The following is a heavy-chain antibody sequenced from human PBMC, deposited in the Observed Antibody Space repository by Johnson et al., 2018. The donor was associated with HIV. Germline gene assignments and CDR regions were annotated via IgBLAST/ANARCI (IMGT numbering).Heavy chain of an antibody. CDR3: ARGIPAATRGYAFDI. CDR2: ISYDGSNK. V-gene: IGHV3-30-3*01. Sequence: QEQLVESGGSVVQPGRSLRLSCAASGFTFSSYALHWVRQAPGKGLEWVAVISYDGSNKYYTDSVRGRFTISRANSKNTLYVQMNSLRAEDTAVYYCARGIPAATRGYAFDIWGQGTMVTVSS. CDR1: GFTFSSYA. J-gene: IGHJ3*02. D-gene: IGHD2-2*01.